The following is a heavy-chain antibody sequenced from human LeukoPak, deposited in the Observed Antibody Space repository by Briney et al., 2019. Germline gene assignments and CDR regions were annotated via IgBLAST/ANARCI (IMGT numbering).Heavy chain of an antibody. J-gene: IGHJ4*02. D-gene: IGHD3-22*01. CDR2: IYYSGST. V-gene: IGHV4-31*03. Sequence: PSQTLSLTCTVSGGSISSGGYYWSWIRQHPGKGLEWLGYIYYSGSTYYNPSLKSRVTISVDTSKNQFSLKLSSVTAADTAVYYCARDSGNYYDSSGLVFDYWGQGTLVTVSS. CDR1: GGSISSGGYY. CDR3: ARDSGNYYDSSGLVFDY.